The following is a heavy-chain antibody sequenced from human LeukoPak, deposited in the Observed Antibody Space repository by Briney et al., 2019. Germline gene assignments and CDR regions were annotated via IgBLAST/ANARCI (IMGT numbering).Heavy chain of an antibody. Sequence: GGSLRLSCAASGFTFSSCAMSWVRQAPGKGLEWVSAISGSGGSTYYADSVKGRFTISRDNSKNTLYLQMNSLRAEDTAVYYCAKDSVWGSYRPTQIDYWGQGTLVTVSS. CDR1: GFTFSSCA. CDR2: ISGSGGST. D-gene: IGHD3-16*02. J-gene: IGHJ4*02. CDR3: AKDSVWGSYRPTQIDY. V-gene: IGHV3-23*01.